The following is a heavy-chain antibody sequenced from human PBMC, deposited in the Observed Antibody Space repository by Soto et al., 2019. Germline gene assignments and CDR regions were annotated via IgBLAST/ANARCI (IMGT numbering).Heavy chain of an antibody. CDR3: ASRDPGSCGEY. D-gene: IGHD5-12*01. J-gene: IGHJ4*02. CDR1: GGSFTSNNW. Sequence: SETLSLTCAVSGGSFTSNNWWTCVRQPPGQGLEWIGEIYRTGSTNYNPSLKSRVTISLDKSENQFSLKVTSLTAADTAVYYCASRDPGSCGEYWGQGTLVIFYS. CDR2: IYRTGST. V-gene: IGHV4-4*02.